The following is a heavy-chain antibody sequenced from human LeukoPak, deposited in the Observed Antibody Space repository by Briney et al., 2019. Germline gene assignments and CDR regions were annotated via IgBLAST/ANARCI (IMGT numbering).Heavy chain of an antibody. CDR1: GGSISSYY. J-gene: IGHJ4*02. Sequence: SETLSLTCTVSGGSISSYYWSWIRQPPGKGLEWIGYIYYSGSTNYNPSLKSRVTISVDTSKSQLSLKLSSVTAADTAVYYCARVDSSGWYYFDYWGQGTLVTVSS. V-gene: IGHV4-59*01. D-gene: IGHD6-19*01. CDR3: ARVDSSGWYYFDY. CDR2: IYYSGST.